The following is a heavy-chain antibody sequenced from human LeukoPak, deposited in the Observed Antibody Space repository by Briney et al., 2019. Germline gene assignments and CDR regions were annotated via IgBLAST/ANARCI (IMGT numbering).Heavy chain of an antibody. V-gene: IGHV3-74*01. CDR2: IKSDGST. Sequence: GGSLRLSCAASGSTFSSYWMHWGRQAPGKGLVWVSRIKSDGSTNYADSVKGRFTISRDNAKNTLSLQMNSLRAEDTGVYYCARAPSEIGGYYPEYFRHWGQGTLVTVSS. J-gene: IGHJ1*01. CDR1: GSTFSSYW. D-gene: IGHD3-22*01. CDR3: ARAPSEIGGYYPEYFRH.